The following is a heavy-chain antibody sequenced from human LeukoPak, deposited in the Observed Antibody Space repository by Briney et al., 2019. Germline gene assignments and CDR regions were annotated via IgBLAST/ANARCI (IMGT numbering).Heavy chain of an antibody. CDR3: ARDRDSAVADNWFDP. Sequence: SQTLSLTRAISGDSVSSNSAAWNWIRQSPSRGLEWLGRTYYRSKWYNDYAVSVKSRITIDPDTSKNQFSLQLNSVTPEDTAVYYCARDRDSAVADNWFDPWGQGTLVTVSS. V-gene: IGHV6-1*01. J-gene: IGHJ5*02. CDR2: TYYRSKWYN. CDR1: GDSVSSNSAA. D-gene: IGHD6-19*01.